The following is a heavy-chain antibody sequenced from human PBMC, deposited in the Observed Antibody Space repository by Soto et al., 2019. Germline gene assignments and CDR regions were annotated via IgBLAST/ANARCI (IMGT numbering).Heavy chain of an antibody. J-gene: IGHJ4*02. CDR3: AREEEAGNWNYMFVRYFDY. D-gene: IGHD1-7*01. CDR2: IIPILGIA. V-gene: IGHV1-69*08. CDR1: GGTFSSYT. Sequence: QVQLVQSGAEVKKPGSSVKVSCKSSGGTFSSYTISWVQQAPGQGLEWMGRIIPILGIANYAQKFQARVTITADKSTSTGYSELSSLRSEDTAVYYCAREEEAGNWNYMFVRYFDYWGQGPLVTVSS.